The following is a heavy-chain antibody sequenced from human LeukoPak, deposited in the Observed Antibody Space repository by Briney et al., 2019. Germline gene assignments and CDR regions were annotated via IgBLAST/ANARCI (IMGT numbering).Heavy chain of an antibody. D-gene: IGHD6-19*01. CDR1: GFSFRSHG. V-gene: IGHV3-21*01. Sequence: GGSLRHSCAASGFSFRSHGSNWVRQAPGKGLEWISGISPRGDITYYKDSVRGRFTISRDNAKNSLYLQMNSLRAEDTAVYYCARDKSSGWYFDYWGQGTLVTVSS. CDR3: ARDKSSGWYFDY. J-gene: IGHJ4*02. CDR2: ISPRGDIT.